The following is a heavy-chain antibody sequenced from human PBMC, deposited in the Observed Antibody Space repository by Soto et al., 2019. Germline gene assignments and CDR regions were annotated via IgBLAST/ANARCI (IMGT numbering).Heavy chain of an antibody. J-gene: IGHJ6*02. V-gene: IGHV3-73*02. CDR1: GFTFSFFA. CDR2: IRSKADNYAT. D-gene: IGHD1-26*01. CDR3: ARLAEWEYYDGMDV. Sequence: EVQLVESGGGLVQLGGSLKLSVAVSGFTFSFFALHWFRQLSGKGLEWVGRIRSKADNYATAYGASVKGRFSISRDDSKNTAYLQMSSLNTEDTAVYYCARLAEWEYYDGMDVWGQGTTVTVSS.